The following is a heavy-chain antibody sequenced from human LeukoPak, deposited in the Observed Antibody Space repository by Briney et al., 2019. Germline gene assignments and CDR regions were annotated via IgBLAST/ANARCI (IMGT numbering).Heavy chain of an antibody. CDR1: GFTFSSYA. CDR2: ISGGGAGT. J-gene: IGHJ4*02. V-gene: IGHV3-23*01. D-gene: IGHD1-14*01. CDR3: AKDFVRYNIQFDY. Sequence: GGSLRLSCAASGFTFSSYAMSWVRQAPGKGLEWVSSISGGGAGTYYADSVRDRFTISRDNSKNTLYLQMDSLRAEDTALYYCAKDFVRYNIQFDYWGQGALVTVSS.